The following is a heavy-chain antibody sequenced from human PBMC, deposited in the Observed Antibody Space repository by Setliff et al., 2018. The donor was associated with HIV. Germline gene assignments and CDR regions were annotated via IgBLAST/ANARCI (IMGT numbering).Heavy chain of an antibody. D-gene: IGHD5-12*01. CDR2: ISSSNSYK. Sequence: GGSLRLSCAASGFTFNSYSMNWVRQAPGKGLEWVASISSSNSYKHYADSVKGRFTISRDNAKNSLYLQMNSLRVEDTAVYYCARDEDGYNHFDFWGQGTLVTVSS. CDR3: ARDEDGYNHFDF. V-gene: IGHV3-21*01. CDR1: GFTFNSYS. J-gene: IGHJ4*02.